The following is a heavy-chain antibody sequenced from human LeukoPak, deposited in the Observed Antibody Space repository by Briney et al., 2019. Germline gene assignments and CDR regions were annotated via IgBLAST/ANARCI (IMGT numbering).Heavy chain of an antibody. CDR2: IKQDGSEK. V-gene: IGHV3-7*01. CDR1: GFTLSIYW. D-gene: IGHD5-18*01. CDR3: ARGGYSYGYGYDY. J-gene: IGHJ4*02. Sequence: PGGSLRLSCAASGFTLSIYWMSWVRQAPGKGLEWVANIKQDGSEKYYVDSVKGRFTISRDNAKNSRYMQMNSLRAEDTAVYYCARGGYSYGYGYDYWGQGTLVTVSS.